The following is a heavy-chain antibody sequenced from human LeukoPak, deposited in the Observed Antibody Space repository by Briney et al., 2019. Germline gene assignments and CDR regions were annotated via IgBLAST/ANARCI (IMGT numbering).Heavy chain of an antibody. V-gene: IGHV4-39*01. Sequence: SETLFLTCTVSGGSISSSSYYWGWIRQPPGKGLEWIGSIYYSGSTYYNPSLKSRVTISVDTSKNQFSLKLSSVTAADTAVYYCARHGLVVVVIPQWSQGTLVTVSS. CDR1: GGSISSSSYY. J-gene: IGHJ4*02. CDR2: IYYSGST. D-gene: IGHD3-22*01. CDR3: ARHGLVVVVIPQ.